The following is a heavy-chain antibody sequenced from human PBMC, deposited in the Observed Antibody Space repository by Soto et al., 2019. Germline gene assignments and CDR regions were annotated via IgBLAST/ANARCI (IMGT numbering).Heavy chain of an antibody. CDR3: ETFQAVYDARGDL. D-gene: IGHD3-3*01. V-gene: IGHV3-48*03. J-gene: IGHJ4*02. Sequence: XGSLRLSCAASGFTFNFFEMNWVRPAPGKGLEWVSYISTTATAMYYADSVKGRFTISRDNARNSLYLQMNNLRAEDTAVYYCETFQAVYDARGDLWGQGTLVTVSS. CDR1: GFTFNFFE. CDR2: ISTTATAM.